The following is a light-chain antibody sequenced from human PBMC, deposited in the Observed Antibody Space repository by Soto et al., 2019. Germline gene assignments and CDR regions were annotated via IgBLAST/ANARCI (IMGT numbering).Light chain of an antibody. CDR3: SSYISSRTLYV. Sequence: QSALTQPASVSGSPGQSIPISCTGASSDVDNYIYVSWYQQHPGKAPKLIIYDVSNRPSGVSYRFSGSKSGNTASLTISGLQAEDEADYYCSSYISSRTLYVFGTGTKLTVL. CDR1: SSDVDNYIY. CDR2: DVS. J-gene: IGLJ1*01. V-gene: IGLV2-14*03.